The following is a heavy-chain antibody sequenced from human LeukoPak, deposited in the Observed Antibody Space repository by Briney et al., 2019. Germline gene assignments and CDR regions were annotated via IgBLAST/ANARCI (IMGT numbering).Heavy chain of an antibody. V-gene: IGHV3-7*03. CDR1: AFIFSGHW. CDR2: IKEDGSER. Sequence: GGSLRLSCEGSAFIFSGHWMNWVRQTPGKGLEWVASIKEDGSERQYVDSVKGRFSISRDNTKGSLFLQLNSLRAEDTAVYYCARENDYYDSSGPFDYWGQGTLVTVSS. CDR3: ARENDYYDSSGPFDY. D-gene: IGHD3-22*01. J-gene: IGHJ4*02.